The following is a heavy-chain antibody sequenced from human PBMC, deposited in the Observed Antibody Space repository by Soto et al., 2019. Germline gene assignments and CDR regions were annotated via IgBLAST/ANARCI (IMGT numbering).Heavy chain of an antibody. CDR2: IYSGGST. CDR1: GFTVSSNY. V-gene: IGHV3-66*04. Sequence: EVQLVESGGGLVQPGGSLRLSCAASGFTVSSNYMSWVRQAPGKGLEWVSVIYSGGSTYYAEFVKGRFTISRDNSKNTLYLQMNSLRAEDTAVYYCARPALVGEGAAFDYWGQGTLVTVSS. CDR3: ARPALVGEGAAFDY. J-gene: IGHJ4*02. D-gene: IGHD3-16*01.